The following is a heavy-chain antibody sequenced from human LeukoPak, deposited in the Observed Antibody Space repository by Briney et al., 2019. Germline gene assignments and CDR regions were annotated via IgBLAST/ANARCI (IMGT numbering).Heavy chain of an antibody. CDR2: IRYDGSNK. Sequence: FXSYGMHWVRQAPGKGLEWVAFIRYDGSNKYYADSVKGRFTISRDNSKNTLYLQMNSLRAEDTAVYYCAKGGQTMVRGVIPRRLREYYFDYWGQGTLVTVSS. CDR3: AKGGQTMVRGVIPRRLREYYFDY. V-gene: IGHV3-30*02. CDR1: FXSYG. D-gene: IGHD3-10*01. J-gene: IGHJ4*02.